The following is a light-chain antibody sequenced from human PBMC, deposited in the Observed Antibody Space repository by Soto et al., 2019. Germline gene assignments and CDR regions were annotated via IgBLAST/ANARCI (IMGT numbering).Light chain of an antibody. CDR3: TSFTTTNTLV. CDR2: EVT. Sequence: QSALTQPNSVSGSPGQSITISCTATSSDVGSYNFVSWFQQHPGKAPKLIIYEVTNRPSGVSYRFSGSKSGNTASLTISGVHAEDEADYYCTSFTTTNTLVFGGGTKLTVL. J-gene: IGLJ3*02. CDR1: SSDVGSYNF. V-gene: IGLV2-14*01.